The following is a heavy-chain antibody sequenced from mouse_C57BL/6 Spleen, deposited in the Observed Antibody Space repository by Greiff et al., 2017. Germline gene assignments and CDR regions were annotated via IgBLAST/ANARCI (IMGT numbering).Heavy chain of an antibody. CDR3: AKYSYYFDC. CDR2: IYPGDGDT. CDR1: GYAFSSSW. Sequence: QVQLQQSGPELVKPGASVKISCKASGYAFSSSWMNWVKQRPGKGLEWIGRIYPGDGDTNYNGKFKGKATLTADKASSTAYMQLSSLTSEDSAVYFCAKYSYYFDCWGKGTTLTVSS. D-gene: IGHD5-1*01. V-gene: IGHV1-82*01. J-gene: IGHJ2*01.